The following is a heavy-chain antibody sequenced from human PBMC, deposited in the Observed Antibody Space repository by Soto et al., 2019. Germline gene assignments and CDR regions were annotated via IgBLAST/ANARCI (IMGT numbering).Heavy chain of an antibody. CDR1: GYTFTDYY. CDR3: ARDGFVVVVPAAIEEYYYYGMDV. V-gene: IGHV1-2*02. CDR2: INPNSGCT. J-gene: IGHJ6*02. Sequence: ASVKVSCKASGYTFTDYYMHWVRQAPGQGLEWMGWINPNSGCTNYAQKFQGRVTMTRDTSISTAYMELSSLRSEDTAVYYCARDGFVVVVPAAIEEYYYYGMDVWGQGTTVTVSS. D-gene: IGHD2-2*01.